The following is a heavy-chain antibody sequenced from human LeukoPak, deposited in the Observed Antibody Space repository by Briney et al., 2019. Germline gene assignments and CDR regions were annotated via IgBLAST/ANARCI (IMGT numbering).Heavy chain of an antibody. V-gene: IGHV3-23*01. D-gene: IGHD5-18*01. CDR2: ISGSGGST. J-gene: IGHJ4*02. CDR1: GFTFSSYA. Sequence: GGSLRLSCAAPGFTFSSYAMSWVRQAPGKGLEWVSAISGSGGSTYYADSVKGRFTISRDNSKNTLYLQMNSLRAEDTAVYYCAKDDGAGITGDTAMVYYFDYGGQGTLVTVSS. CDR3: AKDDGAGITGDTAMVYYFDY.